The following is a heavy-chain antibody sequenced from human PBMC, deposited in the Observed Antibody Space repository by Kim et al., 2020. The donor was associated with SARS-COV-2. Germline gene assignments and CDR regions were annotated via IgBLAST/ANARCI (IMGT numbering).Heavy chain of an antibody. V-gene: IGHV3-74*01. Sequence: GGSLRLSCVASGFTFNYYWMHWVRQAPGKGLVWVSRITSDGSGTNYADSVKGRFTISRDNAKHSLFLQMNGLRAEDTAVYYCARDGDGATDIDSWGQGTLVTVSS. CDR2: ITSDGSGT. D-gene: IGHD3-16*01. J-gene: IGHJ4*02. CDR1: GFTFNYYW. CDR3: ARDGDGATDIDS.